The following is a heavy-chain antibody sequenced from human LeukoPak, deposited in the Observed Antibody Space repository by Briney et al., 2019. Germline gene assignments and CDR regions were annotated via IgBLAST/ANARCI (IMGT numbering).Heavy chain of an antibody. CDR3: ARDYYYYDSSGYPIDY. V-gene: IGHV1-18*01. Sequence: ASVKVSCKASGYTFTSYGISWVRQAPGQGLEWMGWISAYNGNTNYAQKLQGRVTMTTDTSTSTAYMELRSLRSDDTAVYYCARDYYYYDSSGYPIDYWGQGTLVTVSS. D-gene: IGHD3-22*01. CDR2: ISAYNGNT. J-gene: IGHJ4*02. CDR1: GYTFTSYG.